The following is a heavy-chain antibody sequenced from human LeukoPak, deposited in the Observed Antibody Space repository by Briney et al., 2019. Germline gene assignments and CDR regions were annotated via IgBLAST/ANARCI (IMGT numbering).Heavy chain of an antibody. V-gene: IGHV3-74*01. CDR1: GFTFSDYW. CDR3: ARDANRSFNY. J-gene: IGHJ4*02. CDR2: IKTDGSVT. Sequence: PGGSLRLSRAASGFTFSDYWMHWVRQAPGKGLVWVSHIKTDGSVTDYADPVKGRFTISRDNARNTVYLQMHSLRAEDTAVYYCARDANRSFNYWGQGILVTVSS.